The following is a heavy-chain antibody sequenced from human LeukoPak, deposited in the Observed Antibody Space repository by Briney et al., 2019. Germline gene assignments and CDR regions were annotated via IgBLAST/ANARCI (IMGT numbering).Heavy chain of an antibody. CDR3: ARDDGGCSSTSCYDNWFDP. CDR1: GFSFSSYG. D-gene: IGHD2-2*01. CDR2: XXXXGSNK. V-gene: IGHV3-33*01. Sequence: GGSLRLSCAASGFSFSSYGMHWVRQAPGKGXXXXXXXXXXGSNKYYADSVKGRFTISRDNSKNTLYLQMNSLRAEDTAVYYCARDDGGCSSTSCYDNWFDPWGQGTLVTVSS. J-gene: IGHJ5*02.